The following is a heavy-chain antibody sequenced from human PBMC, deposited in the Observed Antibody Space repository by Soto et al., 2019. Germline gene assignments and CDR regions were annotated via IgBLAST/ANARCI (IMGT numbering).Heavy chain of an antibody. D-gene: IGHD3-22*01. CDR1: GGSVSSGSYY. J-gene: IGHJ6*02. V-gene: IGHV4-61*01. Sequence: SETLSLTCTVSGGSVSSGSYYWSWIRQPPGKGLEWIGYIYYSGSTNYNPSLKSRVTISVDTSKNQFSLKLSSVTAADTAVYYCARDEVGGGYYLKRTIRSGGMDVWGQGNTVTVSS. CDR2: IYYSGST. CDR3: ARDEVGGGYYLKRTIRSGGMDV.